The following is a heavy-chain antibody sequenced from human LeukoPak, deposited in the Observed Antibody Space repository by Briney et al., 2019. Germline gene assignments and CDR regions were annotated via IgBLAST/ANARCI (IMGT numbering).Heavy chain of an antibody. CDR2: ISWNSGSI. Sequence: GGSLRLSCAASGFTFDDYAMHWVRQAPRKGLEWVSGISWNSGSIGYADSVKGRFTISRDNAKNSLYLQMNSLRAEDTALYYCAKVAHSSSRGYFDYWGQGTLVTVSS. CDR1: GFTFDDYA. D-gene: IGHD6-6*01. J-gene: IGHJ4*02. V-gene: IGHV3-9*01. CDR3: AKVAHSSSRGYFDY.